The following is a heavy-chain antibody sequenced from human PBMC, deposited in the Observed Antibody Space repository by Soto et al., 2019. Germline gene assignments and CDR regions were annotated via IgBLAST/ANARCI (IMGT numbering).Heavy chain of an antibody. CDR2: IYYSGST. D-gene: IGHD4-17*01. CDR3: ARVGEMTTVDY. Sequence: KPSETLSLTCTVSGGSISSYYWSWIRQPPGKGLEWIGYIYYSGSTNYNPSLKSRVTISVDTSKNQFSLKLSSVTAADTAVYYCARVGEMTTVDYWGQGTLVTVSS. CDR1: GGSISSYY. J-gene: IGHJ4*02. V-gene: IGHV4-59*01.